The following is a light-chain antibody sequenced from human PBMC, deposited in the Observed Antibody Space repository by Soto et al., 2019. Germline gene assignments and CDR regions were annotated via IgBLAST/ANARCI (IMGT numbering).Light chain of an antibody. CDR1: QSVSSNY. CDR2: GAS. V-gene: IGKV3-20*01. J-gene: IGKJ1*01. Sequence: EIVLTQSPGTLSLSPGERATLSCMASQSVSSNYLAWYQQKRGQAPRRLIYGASSRATGIPTRFSGSGSGSDFSLTISRLEPEDFAVYYCQQYDTSPRTFGQGTKVEI. CDR3: QQYDTSPRT.